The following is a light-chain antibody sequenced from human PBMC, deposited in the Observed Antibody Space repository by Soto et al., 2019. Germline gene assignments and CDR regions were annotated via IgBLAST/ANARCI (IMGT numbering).Light chain of an antibody. CDR3: CSYETSSTYV. Sequence: QSALTQPASVSGSPGQSITISCTGTSSDVGSYNLVSWYQHHPGKTPKLMIYEGSRRPSGVSNRFSASKSGNTASLTISGLQAEDEAEYYYCSYETSSTYVFGSGTKVTV. V-gene: IGLV2-23*01. J-gene: IGLJ1*01. CDR1: SSDVGSYNL. CDR2: EGS.